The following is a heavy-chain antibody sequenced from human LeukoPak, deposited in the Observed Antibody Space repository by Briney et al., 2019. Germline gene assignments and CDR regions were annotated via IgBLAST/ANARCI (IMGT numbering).Heavy chain of an antibody. D-gene: IGHD3-3*01. V-gene: IGHV4-34*01. J-gene: IGHJ4*02. Sequence: PSETLSLTCAVYGGSFSGYYWSWILQPPGKGLKWIGEINHSGSTNYNPSLKSRVTISVDTSKNQFSLKLSSVTAADTAVYYCARSQGQYDFWSGYYHPYFDYWGQGTLVTVSS. CDR1: GGSFSGYY. CDR3: ARSQGQYDFWSGYYHPYFDY. CDR2: INHSGST.